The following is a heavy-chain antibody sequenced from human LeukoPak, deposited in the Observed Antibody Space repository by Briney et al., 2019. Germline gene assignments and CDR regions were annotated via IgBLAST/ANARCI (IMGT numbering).Heavy chain of an antibody. J-gene: IGHJ4*02. CDR2: ISSDSNHI. CDR1: GFTFSSYS. Sequence: KPGGSLKLSCAASGFTFSSYSMNWVRQAPGKGLEWVSSISSDSNHIYYADSVKGRFTISRDNTKKSLFLQMNSLRAEDTAVYYCATYGANWGCYLDYWGQGTLVTVSS. V-gene: IGHV3-21*01. D-gene: IGHD4-23*01. CDR3: ATYGANWGCYLDY.